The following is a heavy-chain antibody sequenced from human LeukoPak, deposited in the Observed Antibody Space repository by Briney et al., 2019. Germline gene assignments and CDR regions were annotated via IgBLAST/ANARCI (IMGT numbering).Heavy chain of an antibody. CDR1: GFTFSSYA. CDR3: AKDLKGVAPTVTTFDY. Sequence: GSLRLSCAASGFTFSSYAMSWVRQAPGKGLEWVSAISGSGGSTYYADSVKGRFTISRDNSKNTLYLQMNSLRAEDTAVYYCAKDLKGVAPTVTTFDYWGQGTLVTVSS. V-gene: IGHV3-23*01. CDR2: ISGSGGST. D-gene: IGHD4-17*01. J-gene: IGHJ4*02.